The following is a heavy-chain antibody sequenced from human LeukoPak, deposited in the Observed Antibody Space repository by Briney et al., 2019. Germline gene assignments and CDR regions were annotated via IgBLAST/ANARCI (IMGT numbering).Heavy chain of an antibody. CDR2: ISISVTTQ. D-gene: IGHD6-19*01. V-gene: IGHV3-48*03. Sequence: GGSLRLSCAASGFTFSSYEMSWVRQAPGKGPEWVSLISISVTTQYYADSVKGRFTISRDNAKNSLFLQMNSLRAEDTALYYCARGGWAKFDYWGQGTLVTVSS. J-gene: IGHJ4*02. CDR1: GFTFSSYE. CDR3: ARGGWAKFDY.